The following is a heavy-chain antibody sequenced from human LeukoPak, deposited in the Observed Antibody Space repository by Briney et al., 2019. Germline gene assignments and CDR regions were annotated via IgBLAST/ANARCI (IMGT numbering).Heavy chain of an antibody. V-gene: IGHV3-43*02. Sequence: ESLRLSCAASGFTFDDYAMHWVRQAPGKGLEWVSLISGDGGSTYYADSVKGRFTISRDNSKNSLYLQMNSLRTEDTALYYCAKDIVRGTMLRGAFDIWGQGTMVTVSS. CDR3: AKDIVRGTMLRGAFDI. J-gene: IGHJ3*02. CDR1: GFTFDDYA. CDR2: ISGDGGST. D-gene: IGHD1-26*01.